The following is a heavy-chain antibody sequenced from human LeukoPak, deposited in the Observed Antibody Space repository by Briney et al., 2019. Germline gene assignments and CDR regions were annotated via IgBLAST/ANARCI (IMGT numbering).Heavy chain of an antibody. CDR3: ARDPIRITMIVVPRWAFDI. CDR2: IYYSGST. D-gene: IGHD3-22*01. Sequence: SEALALHCTVSGGSISSRSYYLGWIRQPPGKGLEWVGGIYYSGSTYYNPSLKSRVTISVDTSKNQFSLKLSSVTAADTAVYYCARDPIRITMIVVPRWAFDIWGQGTMVTVSS. CDR1: GGSISSRSYY. J-gene: IGHJ3*02. V-gene: IGHV4-39*07.